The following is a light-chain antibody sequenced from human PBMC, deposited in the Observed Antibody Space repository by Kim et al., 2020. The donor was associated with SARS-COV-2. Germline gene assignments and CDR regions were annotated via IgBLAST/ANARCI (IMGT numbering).Light chain of an antibody. V-gene: IGLV3-21*04. CDR1: NIGSKS. J-gene: IGLJ3*02. Sequence: APGKTARITCGGNNIGSKSVHWYQQKPGQAPVLFIYYDSDRPSGIPERFSGSNSGNTATLTISRVEAGDEADYYCQVWDSSSDHWVFGGGTQLTVL. CDR2: YDS. CDR3: QVWDSSSDHWV.